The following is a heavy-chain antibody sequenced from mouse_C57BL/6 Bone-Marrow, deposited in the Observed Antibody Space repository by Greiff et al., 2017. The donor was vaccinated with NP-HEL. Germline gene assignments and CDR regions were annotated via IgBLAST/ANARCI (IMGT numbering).Heavy chain of an antibody. CDR2: ISSGGSYT. J-gene: IGHJ2*01. V-gene: IGHV5-6*01. Sequence: DVHLVESGGDLVKPGGSLKLSCAASGFTFSSYGMSWVRQTPDKRLEWVATISSGGSYTYYPDSVKGRFTISRDNAKNTLYLQMSSLKSEDTAMYYCARRYSDYWGQGTTLTVSS. CDR1: GFTFSSYG. CDR3: ARRYSDY. D-gene: IGHD2-12*01.